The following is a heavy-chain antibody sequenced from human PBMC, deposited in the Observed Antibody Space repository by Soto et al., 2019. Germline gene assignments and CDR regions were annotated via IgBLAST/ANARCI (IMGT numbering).Heavy chain of an antibody. CDR3: AKGGGSLWS. CDR1: GGSFSGYY. J-gene: IGHJ5*02. D-gene: IGHD3-10*01. Sequence: QMQLQQWGAGLVEPSETLTLSCAVYGGSFSGYYWTWIRQPPGKGLEWIGEIYHSGSTNYNPSLKIRVTISVDTSKNRFSRNLNSVTAADTAVYYCAKGGGSLWSWGQGTLVTVSS. V-gene: IGHV4-34*01. CDR2: IYHSGST.